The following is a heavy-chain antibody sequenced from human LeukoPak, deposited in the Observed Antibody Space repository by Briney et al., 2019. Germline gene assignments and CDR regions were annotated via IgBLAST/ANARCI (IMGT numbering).Heavy chain of an antibody. CDR3: ASFSCSSTSCYSGSSFDY. CDR1: GYTFTSYG. D-gene: IGHD2-2*01. J-gene: IGHJ4*02. V-gene: IGHV1-18*01. Sequence: ASVKVSFKASGYTFTSYGISWVRQAPGQGLEWMGWISAYNGNTNYAQKLQGRVTMTTDTSTSTAYMELRSLRSDDTAVYYCASFSCSSTSCYSGSSFDYWGQGTLVTVSS. CDR2: ISAYNGNT.